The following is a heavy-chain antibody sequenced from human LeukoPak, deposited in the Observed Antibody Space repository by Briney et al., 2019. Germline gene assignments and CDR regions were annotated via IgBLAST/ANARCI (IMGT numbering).Heavy chain of an antibody. CDR1: GYTFTSYG. CDR3: ARDGRTPQYYHDSSGYTTPWGDFDY. J-gene: IGHJ4*02. D-gene: IGHD3-22*01. CDR2: ISAYNGNT. Sequence: ASVKVSCKASGYTFTSYGISWVRQAPGQGLEWMGWISAYNGNTNYAQKLQGRVTMTTDTSTSTAYMELRSLRSDDTAVYYCARDGRTPQYYHDSSGYTTPWGDFDYWGQGTLVTVSS. V-gene: IGHV1-18*01.